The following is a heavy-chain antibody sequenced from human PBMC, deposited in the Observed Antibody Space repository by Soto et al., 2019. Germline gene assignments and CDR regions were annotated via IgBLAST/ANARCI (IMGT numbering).Heavy chain of an antibody. CDR2: SSAYNGNT. CDR1: GYAFLSSG. D-gene: IGHD2-15*01. V-gene: IGHV1-18*01. Sequence: QVQLVQSGAEVKKPGASVKVSCKASGYAFLSSGFNWVRQAPGQGLEWMGWSSAYNGNTNYAQKFQGRVTMTTDTSTSTAYMELRSLKAADTAVYYCARDPEISAMDVWGQGTTVTVSS. CDR3: ARDPEISAMDV. J-gene: IGHJ6*02.